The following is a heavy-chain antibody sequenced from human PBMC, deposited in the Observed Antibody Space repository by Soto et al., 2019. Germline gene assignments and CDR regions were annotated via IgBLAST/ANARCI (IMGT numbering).Heavy chain of an antibody. CDR1: GYTFTSYG. Sequence: QVQLVQSGAEVKKPGASVKVSCKASGYTFTSYGISWVRQAPGQGLEWMGWISSYNGNTNYAQKLQGRVTMTTDTSTSTAYMELRSLRSDDTAVYYCAREQYYDFWSGYYGRDYYYGMDVWGQGTTVTVSS. J-gene: IGHJ6*02. CDR3: AREQYYDFWSGYYGRDYYYGMDV. D-gene: IGHD3-3*01. V-gene: IGHV1-18*01. CDR2: ISSYNGNT.